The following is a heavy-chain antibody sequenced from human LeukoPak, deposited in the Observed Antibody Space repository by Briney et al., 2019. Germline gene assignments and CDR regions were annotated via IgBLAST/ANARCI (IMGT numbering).Heavy chain of an antibody. CDR2: IKQDGSEK. J-gene: IGHJ4*02. Sequence: GGSLRLSCAASGFTFSSYAMSWVRQAPGKGLEWVANIKQDGSEKNYVDSVKGRFTISRDNAKNSLYLQMNSLRAEDTAVYYCASGLELDYWGQGTLVTVSS. CDR1: GFTFSSYA. V-gene: IGHV3-7*03. CDR3: ASGLELDY.